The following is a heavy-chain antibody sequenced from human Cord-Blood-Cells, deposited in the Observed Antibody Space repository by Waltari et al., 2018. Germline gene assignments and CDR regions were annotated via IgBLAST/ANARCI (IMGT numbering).Heavy chain of an antibody. D-gene: IGHD2-15*01. CDR3: AREVRISPIKCSGGSCYDAFDI. CDR2: IIPILGIA. Sequence: QVQLVQSGAEVKKPGSSVKVSCKASGGPFSSYAISCVRQAPGQGLEWMGGIIPILGIANYAQNFRGRVTITADESTSTAYMELSSLRSEDTAVYYWAREVRISPIKCSGGSCYDAFDIWGQGTMVTVSS. V-gene: IGHV1-69*04. J-gene: IGHJ3*02. CDR1: GGPFSSYA.